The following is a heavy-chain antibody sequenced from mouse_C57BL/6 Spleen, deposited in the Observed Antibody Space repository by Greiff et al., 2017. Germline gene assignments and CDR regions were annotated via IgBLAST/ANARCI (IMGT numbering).Heavy chain of an antibody. CDR2: ISSGSSTI. D-gene: IGHD2-1*01. V-gene: IGHV5-17*01. CDR1: GFTFSDYG. CDR3: ARRDGNYFFYAMDY. J-gene: IGHJ4*01. Sequence: EVMLVESGGGLVKPGGSLKLSCAASGFTFSDYGMHWVRQAPEKGLEWVAYISSGSSTIYYADTVKGRFTISRDNAKNTLFLQMTSLRSEDTAMYYCARRDGNYFFYAMDYWGQGTSVTVSS.